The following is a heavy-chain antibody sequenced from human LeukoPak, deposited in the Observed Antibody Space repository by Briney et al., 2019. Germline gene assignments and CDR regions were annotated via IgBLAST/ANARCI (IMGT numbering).Heavy chain of an antibody. CDR2: ISSSSSYI. CDR3: ARGGPAAMGMSNFDY. Sequence: PGGSLRLSCAASGFTFSTSWMYWVRQAPGKGLEWVSSISSSSSYIYYADSIKGRFTISRDNAKNSLYLQMNSVRAEDTAVYYCARGGPAAMGMSNFDYWGQGTLVTVSS. J-gene: IGHJ4*02. D-gene: IGHD2-2*01. V-gene: IGHV3-21*01. CDR1: GFTFSTSW.